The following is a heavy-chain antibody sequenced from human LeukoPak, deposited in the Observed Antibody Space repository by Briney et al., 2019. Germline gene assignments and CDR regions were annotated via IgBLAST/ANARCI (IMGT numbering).Heavy chain of an antibody. CDR2: IYSGGNT. CDR3: AKESGSRSYGAYFPH. D-gene: IGHD6-13*01. CDR1: GFTVSSSY. Sequence: PGGSLRLSCAISGFTVSSSYMSWVRQAPGKGLEWVSVIYSGGNTYYADSVRGRFTISRANSKSTLYLQMNSLRAEDTAVYYCAKESGSRSYGAYFPHWGQGTLVTVSS. V-gene: IGHV3-53*05. J-gene: IGHJ1*01.